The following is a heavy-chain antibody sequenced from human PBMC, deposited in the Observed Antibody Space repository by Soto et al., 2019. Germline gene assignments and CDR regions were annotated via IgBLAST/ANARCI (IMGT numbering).Heavy chain of an antibody. J-gene: IGHJ6*02. V-gene: IGHV3-30-3*01. CDR3: ARYRYNWNDVGGMDV. Sequence: QVQLVESGGGVVQPGRSLRLSCAASGFTFSSYAMHWVRQAPGKGLEWVAVISYDGSNKYYADSVKGRFTISRDNSKNTLYLQMNSLRAEDTAVYYCARYRYNWNDVGGMDVWVQGTTVTVSS. CDR2: ISYDGSNK. CDR1: GFTFSSYA. D-gene: IGHD1-20*01.